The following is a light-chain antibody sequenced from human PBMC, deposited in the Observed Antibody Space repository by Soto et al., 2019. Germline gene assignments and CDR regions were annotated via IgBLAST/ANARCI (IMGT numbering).Light chain of an antibody. Sequence: AIQLTQSPSSLSASVGDRVTITCRASQGISSALAWYQQRPGKAPKLLIYDASSLESGVPSRFSGSGSGTDFTLTSSSLQPEDFATYYCQQFNNYPSLTFGGGTKVEIK. CDR2: DAS. J-gene: IGKJ4*01. CDR1: QGISSA. V-gene: IGKV1D-13*01. CDR3: QQFNNYPSLT.